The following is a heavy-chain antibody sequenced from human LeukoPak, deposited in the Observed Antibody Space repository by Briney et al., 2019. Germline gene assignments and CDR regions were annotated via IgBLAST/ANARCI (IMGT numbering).Heavy chain of an antibody. CDR3: ARVTEWNDFDY. CDR2: MYNSGSA. J-gene: IGHJ4*02. V-gene: IGHV4-59*13. Sequence: SETLSLTCSVSGGSISSYYWSWIRQPPGKGLEWIGYMYNSGSANYNPSLKSRVTISLDTSKNQFSLKLSSVTAADTAVYYCARVTEWNDFDYWGQGTLVTVSS. CDR1: GGSISSYY. D-gene: IGHD1-1*01.